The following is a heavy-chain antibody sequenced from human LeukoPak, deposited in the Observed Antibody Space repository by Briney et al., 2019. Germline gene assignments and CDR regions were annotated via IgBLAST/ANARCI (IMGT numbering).Heavy chain of an antibody. CDR1: GASITSYY. Sequence: SETLSLTCTVSGASITSYYWSWIRQPAGKGREWIVRMYTSGTTDYNPSLKSRVTMSVDTSKNQFSLKLTSVTAADPAMYYCARYDSPGLDYWGQGTLATVSS. CDR2: MYTSGTT. CDR3: ARYDSPGLDY. D-gene: IGHD3-22*01. V-gene: IGHV4-4*07. J-gene: IGHJ4*02.